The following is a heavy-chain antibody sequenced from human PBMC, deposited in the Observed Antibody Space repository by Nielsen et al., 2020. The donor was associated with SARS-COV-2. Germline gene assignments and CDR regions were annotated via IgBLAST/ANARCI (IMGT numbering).Heavy chain of an antibody. CDR3: ARVLGGGVLDY. V-gene: IGHV3-48*01. CDR2: ISSSSSTI. Sequence: GESLKISCAASGFTFSSYSMNWVRQAPGKGLEWVSHISSSSSTIYYADSVKGRFTISRDNAKNSLYLQMNSLRAEDTAVYYCARVLGGGVLDYWGQGTLVTVSS. J-gene: IGHJ4*02. CDR1: GFTFSSYS. D-gene: IGHD1-26*01.